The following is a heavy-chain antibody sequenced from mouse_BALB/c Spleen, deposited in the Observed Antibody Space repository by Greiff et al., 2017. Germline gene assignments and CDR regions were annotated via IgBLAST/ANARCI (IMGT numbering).Heavy chain of an antibody. CDR2: INPSNGGT. Sequence: QVQLKQPGAELVKPGASVKLSCKASGYTFTSYYMYWVKQRPGQGLEWIGGINPSNGGTNFNEKFKSKATLTVDKSSSTAYMQLSSLTSEDSAVYYCTTLLRLRGAMDYWGQGTSVTVSS. J-gene: IGHJ4*01. V-gene: IGHV1S81*02. CDR1: GYTFTSYY. D-gene: IGHD1-2*01. CDR3: TTLLRLRGAMDY.